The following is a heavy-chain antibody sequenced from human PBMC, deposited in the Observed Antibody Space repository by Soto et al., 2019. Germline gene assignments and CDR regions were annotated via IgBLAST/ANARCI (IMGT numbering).Heavy chain of an antibody. Sequence: QVQLVESGGGVVQPGKPLRLSCAGTGFTFNSYGMHWVRQAPGKGLEWVAVIWYDGYNKYYADSVKGRFAISRDNSKNTVYLEMNSLRAEETAMYYCARGTGWLNWYFDLWGRGTLVTVSS. J-gene: IGHJ2*01. CDR3: ARGTGWLNWYFDL. V-gene: IGHV3-33*01. D-gene: IGHD6-19*01. CDR1: GFTFNSYG. CDR2: IWYDGYNK.